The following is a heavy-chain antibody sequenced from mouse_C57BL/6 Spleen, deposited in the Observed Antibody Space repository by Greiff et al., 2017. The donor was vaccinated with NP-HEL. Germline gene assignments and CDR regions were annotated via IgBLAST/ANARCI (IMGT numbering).Heavy chain of an antibody. Sequence: VQLQQSGAELVRPGTSVKMSCKASGYTFTNYWIGWAQQTPGHGLEWIGDIYPGGGYTNYTEKFKGKATLPADKSSSTAYMQFSSLTSEDSAIYYCARSRLVGIFDYWGQGTTLTVSS. V-gene: IGHV1-63*01. CDR1: GYTFTNYW. D-gene: IGHD1-1*02. CDR2: IYPGGGYT. CDR3: ARSRLVGIFDY. J-gene: IGHJ2*01.